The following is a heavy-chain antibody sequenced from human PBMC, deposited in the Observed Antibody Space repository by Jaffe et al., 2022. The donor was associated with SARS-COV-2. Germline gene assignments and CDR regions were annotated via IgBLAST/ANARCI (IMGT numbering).Heavy chain of an antibody. V-gene: IGHV4-30-4*01. CDR3: AREIRSRDYGDPMIPTGDY. D-gene: IGHD4-17*01. Sequence: QVQLQESGPGLVKPSQTLSLTCTVSGGSISSGDYYWSWIRQPPGKGLEWIGYIYYSGSTYYNPSLKSRVTISVDTSKNQFSLKLSSVTAADTAVYYCAREIRSRDYGDPMIPTGDYWGQGTLVTVSS. CDR2: IYYSGST. J-gene: IGHJ4*02. CDR1: GGSISSGDYY.